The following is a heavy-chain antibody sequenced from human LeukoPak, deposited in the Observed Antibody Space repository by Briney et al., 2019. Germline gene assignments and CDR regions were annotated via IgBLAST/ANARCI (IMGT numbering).Heavy chain of an antibody. V-gene: IGHV4-39*07. CDR3: ARLQGYDFWSGFGDYYYYGMDV. J-gene: IGHJ6*02. D-gene: IGHD3-3*01. CDR1: GGSISSGDYY. Sequence: SETLSLTCTVSGGSISSGDYYWGWIRQPPGKGLEWIGSIYHSGKTYYSPSLKSRVIISADMSKNQFSLKLSSVTAADTAVYYCARLQGYDFWSGFGDYYYYGMDVWGQGTTVTVSS. CDR2: IYHSGKT.